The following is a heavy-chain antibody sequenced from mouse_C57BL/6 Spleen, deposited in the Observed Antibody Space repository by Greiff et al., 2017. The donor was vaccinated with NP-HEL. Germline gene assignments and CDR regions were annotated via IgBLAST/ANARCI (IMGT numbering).Heavy chain of an antibody. D-gene: IGHD1-1*01. CDR3: ARSGYYGSSHYFDY. V-gene: IGHV1-64*01. CDR2: IHPNSGST. J-gene: IGHJ2*01. CDR1: GYTFTSYW. Sequence: VQLQQPGAELVKPGASVKLSCKASGYTFTSYWMHWVKQRPGQGLEWIGMIHPNSGSTNYNEKFKSKATLTVDKSSSTAYMQLSSLTSEDSAVYYCARSGYYGSSHYFDYWGQGTTLTVSS.